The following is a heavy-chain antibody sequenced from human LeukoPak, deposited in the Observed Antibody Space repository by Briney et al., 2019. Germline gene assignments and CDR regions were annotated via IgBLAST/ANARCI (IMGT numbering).Heavy chain of an antibody. J-gene: IGHJ4*02. CDR1: GYTFTSYG. CDR2: ISAYNGNT. V-gene: IGHV1-18*01. CDR3: AAIRYCSGGSCSEL. D-gene: IGHD2-15*01. Sequence: GASVKVSCKASGYTFTSYGISWVRQAPGQGLEWMGWISAYNGNTNYAQKLQGRVTMTTDTSTSTACMELRSLRSDDTAVYYCAAIRYCSGGSCSELWGQGTLVTVSS.